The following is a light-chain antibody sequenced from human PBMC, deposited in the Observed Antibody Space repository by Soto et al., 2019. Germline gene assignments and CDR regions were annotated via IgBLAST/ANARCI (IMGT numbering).Light chain of an antibody. CDR3: SSYAGRNNLI. CDR2: EVS. CDR1: SSDVGGYNY. J-gene: IGLJ2*01. V-gene: IGLV2-8*01. Sequence: SVLTQPPSASGSPGQSVTISCTGTSSDVGGYNYVSWYQQHPGKAPKLMIYEVSKRPSGVPDRFSGSKSGNTASLTVSGLQAEDEAEYYCSSYAGRNNLIFGGGTK.